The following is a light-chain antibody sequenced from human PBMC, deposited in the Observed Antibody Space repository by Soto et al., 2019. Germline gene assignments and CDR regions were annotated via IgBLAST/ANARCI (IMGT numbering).Light chain of an antibody. CDR1: QSVSSSY. CDR2: GAS. Sequence: EIVLTQSPGTLSLSPGERATLSCRASQSVSSSYLAWYQQKPGQAPRLLIYGASSRGTGITDRFSGSGSGTDFTLTISRLEPEDFAVYYCQQYGSSPYTFGQGTKLEIK. CDR3: QQYGSSPYT. J-gene: IGKJ2*01. V-gene: IGKV3-20*01.